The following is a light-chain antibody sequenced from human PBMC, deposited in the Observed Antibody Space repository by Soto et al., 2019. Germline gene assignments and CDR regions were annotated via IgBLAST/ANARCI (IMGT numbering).Light chain of an antibody. J-gene: IGLJ2*01. CDR2: EDT. Sequence: QSALTQPPSASGSPGQSVTISCTGTSSDVGGYNYVSWYQQHPGKAPKLMIYEDTKRPSGVPDRFSGSKSGNTASLTVSGLQAEDEAYYYCISYAVRSNLVFGGGTKVTVL. CDR3: ISYAVRSNLV. V-gene: IGLV2-8*01. CDR1: SSDVGGYNY.